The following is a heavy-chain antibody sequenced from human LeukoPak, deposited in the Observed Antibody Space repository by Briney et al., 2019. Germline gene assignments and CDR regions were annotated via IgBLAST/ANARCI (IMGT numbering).Heavy chain of an antibody. Sequence: GGSLRLSCEASGFTFSSYAMSWVRQAPGKGLEWVSAIRGSGGSTYYADSVKGRFTISRDNSKNTLYLQMNSLRAEDTAVYYCAKASLDGDIVVVPAAMAYYYGMDVWGQGTTVTVSS. CDR2: IRGSGGST. V-gene: IGHV3-23*01. CDR3: AKASLDGDIVVVPAAMAYYYGMDV. CDR1: GFTFSSYA. D-gene: IGHD2-2*01. J-gene: IGHJ6*02.